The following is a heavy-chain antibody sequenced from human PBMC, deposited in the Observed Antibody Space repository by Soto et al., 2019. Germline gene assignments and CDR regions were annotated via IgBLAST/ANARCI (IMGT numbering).Heavy chain of an antibody. D-gene: IGHD5-18*01. J-gene: IGHJ4*02. Sequence: EVQLVESGGGLVKPGGSLRLSCAASGFTFSSYSMNWVRQAPGKGLEWVSSISSSSSYIYYADSVKGRFTISRDNAKNSLYLQMNSLRAEDTAAYYCATDSEDTAMAAWGQGTLVTVSS. CDR3: ATDSEDTAMAA. V-gene: IGHV3-21*01. CDR1: GFTFSSYS. CDR2: ISSSSSYI.